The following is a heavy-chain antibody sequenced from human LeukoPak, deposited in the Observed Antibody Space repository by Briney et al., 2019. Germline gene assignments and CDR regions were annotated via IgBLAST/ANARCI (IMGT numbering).Heavy chain of an antibody. CDR1: GGSISSYY. CDR3: ASVRRYSSSWSNFDY. V-gene: IGHV4-30-4*01. J-gene: IGHJ4*02. CDR2: IYYSGST. D-gene: IGHD6-13*01. Sequence: PSETLSLTCTVSGGSISSYYWSWIRQPPGKGLEWIGYIYYSGSTYYNPSLKSRVTISVDTSKNQFSLKLSSVTAADTAVYYCASVRRYSSSWSNFDYWGQGTLVTVSS.